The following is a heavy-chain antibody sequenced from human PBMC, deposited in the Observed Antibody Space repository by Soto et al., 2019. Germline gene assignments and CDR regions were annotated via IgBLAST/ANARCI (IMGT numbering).Heavy chain of an antibody. CDR1: GFTVSSNY. Sequence: GESLKISCAASGFTVSSNYMSWVRQAPGKGLEWVSVIYSGGSTYYADSVKGRFTISRDNSKNTLYLQMNSLRAEDTAGYYCARIDYGGNPDAFDIWGQGTMVTVSS. D-gene: IGHD4-17*01. CDR2: IYSGGST. J-gene: IGHJ3*02. V-gene: IGHV3-53*01. CDR3: ARIDYGGNPDAFDI.